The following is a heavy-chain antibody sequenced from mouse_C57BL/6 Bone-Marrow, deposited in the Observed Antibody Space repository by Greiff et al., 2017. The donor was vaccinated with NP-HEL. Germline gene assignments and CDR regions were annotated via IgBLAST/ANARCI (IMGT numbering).Heavy chain of an antibody. CDR3: ARDDGYYGFAY. J-gene: IGHJ3*01. CDR1: GFTFSDFY. V-gene: IGHV7-1*01. Sequence: EVHLVESVGGLVQSGRSLRLSCATSGFTFSDFYMEWVRQAPGKGLEWIAASRNKANDYTTEYSASVKGRFIVSRDTSQSILYLQMNALRAEDTAIYYCARDDGYYGFAYWGQGTLVTVSA. CDR2: SRNKANDYTT. D-gene: IGHD2-3*01.